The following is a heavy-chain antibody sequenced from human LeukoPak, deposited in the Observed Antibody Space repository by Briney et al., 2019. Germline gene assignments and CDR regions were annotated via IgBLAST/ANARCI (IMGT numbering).Heavy chain of an antibody. D-gene: IGHD1-1*01. J-gene: IGHJ4*02. CDR3: AREETEDYFDY. V-gene: IGHV3-48*03. CDR2: ITRSGNTI. CDR1: GFTFSSCE. Sequence: PGGSLRLSCAASGFTFSSCEMNWVRQSPGKGLEWISYITRSGNTIYYADSVKGRFTISRDNGKNSLYLQMNSLRAEDTAVYYCAREETEDYFDYWGQGTLVTVSS.